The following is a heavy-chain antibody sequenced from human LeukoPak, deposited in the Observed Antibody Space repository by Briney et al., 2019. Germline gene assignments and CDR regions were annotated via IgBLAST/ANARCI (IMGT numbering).Heavy chain of an antibody. V-gene: IGHV3-74*01. CDR2: INSDGSIT. D-gene: IGHD5-18*01. CDR3: ARDAVDTANAV. J-gene: IGHJ6*02. Sequence: GGSLSLSCAASGFTFTTYWMPWVRHAPGKGLVWVSHINSDGSITSYADSVKGRFTISRDNAKNMLYLQMNSLRAEDTAVYYCARDAVDTANAVWGQGTTVTVSS. CDR1: GFTFTTYW.